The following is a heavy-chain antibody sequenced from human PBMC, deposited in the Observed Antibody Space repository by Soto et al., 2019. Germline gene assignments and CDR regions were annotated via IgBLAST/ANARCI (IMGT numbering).Heavy chain of an antibody. D-gene: IGHD2-2*01. CDR1: GFTFVDYA. V-gene: IGHV3-9*01. CDR3: TKDGGDCSSISCTDAFDY. Sequence: EVQLVESGGGLVQPGRSLRLSCAASGFTFVDYAMHWVRQAPGQGLEWVSGISWDGGYKGYADSVKGRFTISRDNAKKSLYLGMNSLRVEDTALYYCTKDGGDCSSISCTDAFDYWGRGTMVTVS. CDR2: ISWDGGYK. J-gene: IGHJ3*01.